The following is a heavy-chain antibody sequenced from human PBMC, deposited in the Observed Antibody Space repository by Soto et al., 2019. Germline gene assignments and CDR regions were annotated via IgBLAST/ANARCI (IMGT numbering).Heavy chain of an antibody. V-gene: IGHV3-23*01. CDR1: GCTFRNYA. CDR2: ISVSGGST. CDR3: AKEAVSGAWYPVDY. Sequence: GALRLSCAASGCTFRNYAMSGVRQAPGKGLEWVSAISVSGGSTHYADSVKGRFTISRDNSKNTLSLQMSGLRAEDTDVYYCAKEAVSGAWYPVDYWGQGTLVIVSS. D-gene: IGHD6-13*01. J-gene: IGHJ4*02.